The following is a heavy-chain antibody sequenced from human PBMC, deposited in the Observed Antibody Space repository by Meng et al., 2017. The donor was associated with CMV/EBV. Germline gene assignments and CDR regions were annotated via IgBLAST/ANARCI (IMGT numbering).Heavy chain of an antibody. V-gene: IGHV1-69*10. D-gene: IGHD1-7*01. Sequence: SVKVSCKASGGTFSSYAISWVRQAPGQGLEWMGGIIPILGIANYAQKFQGRVTITADKSTSTAYMELSSLRSEDTAVYYCASAGDITGTGRDYYYYYGMDVWGQGTTVAVSS. CDR2: IIPILGIA. J-gene: IGHJ6*02. CDR3: ASAGDITGTGRDYYYYYGMDV. CDR1: GGTFSSYA.